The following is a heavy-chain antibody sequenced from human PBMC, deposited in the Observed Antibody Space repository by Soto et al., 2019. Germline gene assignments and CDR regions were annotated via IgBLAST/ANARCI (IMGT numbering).Heavy chain of an antibody. Sequence: GGSLRLSCAASGFTFSSYAMHWVRQAPGKGLEWVAVISYDGSNKYYADSVKGRFTISRDNSKNTLYLQMNSLRAEDTAVYYCARDLHGEGANWGQGTLVTVSS. CDR1: GFTFSSYA. V-gene: IGHV3-30-3*01. CDR3: ARDLHGEGAN. D-gene: IGHD1-26*01. CDR2: ISYDGSNK. J-gene: IGHJ4*02.